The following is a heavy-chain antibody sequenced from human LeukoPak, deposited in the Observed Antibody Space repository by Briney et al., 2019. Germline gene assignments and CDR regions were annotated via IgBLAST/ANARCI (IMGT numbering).Heavy chain of an antibody. Sequence: SETLSLTCTVSGGSIGSTGYYWGWVRQPPGKGLEWIGSFYYSESTYYNPSLKSRVTISVDTSKSQFSLKLRSVTATDTAVYYCARLGDYGSGSSSYWGQGILVTVSS. D-gene: IGHD3-10*01. CDR2: FYYSEST. CDR3: ARLGDYGSGSSSY. CDR1: GGSIGSTGYY. J-gene: IGHJ4*02. V-gene: IGHV4-39*01.